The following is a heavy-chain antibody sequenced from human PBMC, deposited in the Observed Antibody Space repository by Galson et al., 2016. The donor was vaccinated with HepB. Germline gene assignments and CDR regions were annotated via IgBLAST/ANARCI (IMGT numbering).Heavy chain of an antibody. CDR3: ARDRYGDYLDY. Sequence: SLRLSCAASGFTFSTYAMGWVRQAPGKGLEWVSAISNSGGITYYADSVKGRFTISRDISKNTLYLQMNSLRAEDTAVYYCARDRYGDYLDYWGQGTLVTVSS. CDR2: ISNSGGIT. J-gene: IGHJ4*02. V-gene: IGHV3-23*01. D-gene: IGHD4-17*01. CDR1: GFTFSTYA.